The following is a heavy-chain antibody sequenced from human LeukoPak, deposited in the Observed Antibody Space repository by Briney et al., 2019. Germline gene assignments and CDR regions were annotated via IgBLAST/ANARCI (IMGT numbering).Heavy chain of an antibody. CDR2: ISYDGSNK. V-gene: IGHV3-30*03. CDR1: GFTFSSYG. J-gene: IGHJ4*02. Sequence: GGSLRLSCAASGFTFSSYGMHWVRQAPGKGLEWVAVISYDGSNKYYADSVKGRFTISRDNSKNTLYLQMNSLRAEDTAVYYCARAVVVVAAITGSFDYWGQGTLVTVSS. D-gene: IGHD2-15*01. CDR3: ARAVVVVAAITGSFDY.